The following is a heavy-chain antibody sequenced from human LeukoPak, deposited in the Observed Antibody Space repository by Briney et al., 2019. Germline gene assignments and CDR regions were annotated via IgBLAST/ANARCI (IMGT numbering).Heavy chain of an antibody. CDR3: ARGLRWPYYFDY. Sequence: SETLSLTCAVYGGSFSGYYWSWIRQPPGKGLEWIGEINHSGSTNYNPSLKSRVTISVDTSKNQFSLKLSSVTAADTAVYYCARGLRWPYYFDYWGQGALVTVSS. CDR2: INHSGST. D-gene: IGHD4-23*01. V-gene: IGHV4-34*01. J-gene: IGHJ4*02. CDR1: GGSFSGYY.